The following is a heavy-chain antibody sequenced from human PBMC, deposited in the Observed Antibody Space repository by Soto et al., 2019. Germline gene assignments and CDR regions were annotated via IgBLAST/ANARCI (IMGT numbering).Heavy chain of an antibody. CDR3: ASTWSGYYYFYT. Sequence: QVQLVESGGGVVQPGGSLRLSCAASGFTFSSYGMHWVRQAPGKGLEWVAVISYDGSNRYYGDSVKGRFTISRDNSKKTVSRQMNSLRVEDTAVNYCASTWSGYYYFYTWGQGTLVTVSS. V-gene: IGHV3-30*03. CDR2: ISYDGSNR. J-gene: IGHJ4*02. D-gene: IGHD3-3*01. CDR1: GFTFSSYG.